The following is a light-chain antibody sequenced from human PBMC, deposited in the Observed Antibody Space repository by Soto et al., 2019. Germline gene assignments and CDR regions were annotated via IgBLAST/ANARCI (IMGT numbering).Light chain of an antibody. V-gene: IGKV3-11*01. CDR3: QQRSNWLT. CDR2: DAS. J-gene: IGKJ4*01. CDR1: QSVSSY. Sequence: EIVLTQSPATLSLSPGERATLSCRASQSVSSYLAWYQQKPGQAPRLLIYDASSRATGIPARFSGSGSGTDFTLTISSLEPEAFAVYSCQQRSNWLTFGGGTKVEIK.